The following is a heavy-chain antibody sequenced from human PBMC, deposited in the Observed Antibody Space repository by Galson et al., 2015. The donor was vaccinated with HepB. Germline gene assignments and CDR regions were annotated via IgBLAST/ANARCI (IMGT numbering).Heavy chain of an antibody. CDR1: GGSISSSSYY. Sequence: ETLSLTCTVSGGSISSSSYYWGWIRQPPGKGLEWIGSIYYSGSTYYNPSLKSRVTISVDTSKNQFSLKLSSVTAADTAVYYCASLFLPHSVSNDYYYYGMDVWGQGTTVTVSS. J-gene: IGHJ6*02. V-gene: IGHV4-39*01. CDR2: IYYSGST. CDR3: ASLFLPHSVSNDYYYYGMDV. D-gene: IGHD2/OR15-2a*01.